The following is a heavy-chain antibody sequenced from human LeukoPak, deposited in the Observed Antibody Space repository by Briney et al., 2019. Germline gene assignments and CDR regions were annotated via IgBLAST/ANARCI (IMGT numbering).Heavy chain of an antibody. V-gene: IGHV4-4*07. J-gene: IGHJ6*03. CDR2: IYTSGST. D-gene: IGHD5-18*01. CDR3: ARAIGSTAIFYYYYYYMDV. CDR1: GGSISSYY. Sequence: SETLSLTCTVSGGSISSYYWSWIRQPAGKGLEWIGRIYTSGSTNYNPSLKSRVTISVDTSKNQFSLKLSSVTAADTAVYYCARAIGSTAIFYYYYYYMDVWGKGTTVTVS.